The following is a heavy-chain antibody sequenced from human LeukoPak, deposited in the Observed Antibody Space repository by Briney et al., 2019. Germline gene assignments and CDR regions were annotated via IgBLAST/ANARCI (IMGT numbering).Heavy chain of an antibody. V-gene: IGHV3-21*01. CDR3: ARDQNFDF. CDR1: GFTFSSYS. CDR2: ISDSSTYI. Sequence: GGSLRLSCAASGFTFSSYSMNWVRLAPGKGLEWVSSISDSSTYICYADSVKGRFTISRDNAKNSVYLQMNSLRAEDTAVYHCARDQNFDFWGQGTLVTVSS. J-gene: IGHJ4*02.